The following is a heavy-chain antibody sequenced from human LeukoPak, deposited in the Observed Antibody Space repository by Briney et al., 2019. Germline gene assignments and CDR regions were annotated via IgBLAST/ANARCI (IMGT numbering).Heavy chain of an antibody. D-gene: IGHD3-22*01. V-gene: IGHV3-74*01. CDR3: ARAPSEIGGYYPEYFRH. CDR1: GFTLSSYW. CDR2: IKSDGRT. J-gene: IGHJ1*01. Sequence: GGSLRLSCAASGFTLSSYWMHWVRQAPGKGLVWVSRIKSDGRTNYADSVKGRFTISRGNAKNTVSLQMNSLRAEDTGVYYCARAPSEIGGYYPEYFRHWGQGTLVIVSS.